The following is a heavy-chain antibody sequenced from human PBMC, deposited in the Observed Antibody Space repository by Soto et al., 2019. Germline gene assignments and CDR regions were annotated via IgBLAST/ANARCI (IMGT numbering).Heavy chain of an antibody. CDR1: GYSFITYW. V-gene: IGHV5-51*01. CDR2: IYPRDSDT. Sequence: EVQLVQSGAEVKKPGESLKISCKGSGYSFITYWIGWVRQMPGKGLEWMGIIYPRDSDTRYSPSFEGQVTMSVDKSISTAHLQWSSLKASDTGMYSCARRDVHSWFDYWGQGTLVTVSS. D-gene: IGHD4-4*01. CDR3: ARRDVHSWFDY. J-gene: IGHJ4*02.